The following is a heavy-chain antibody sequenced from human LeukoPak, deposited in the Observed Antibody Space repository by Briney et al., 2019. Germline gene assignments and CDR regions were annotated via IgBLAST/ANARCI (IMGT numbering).Heavy chain of an antibody. CDR3: ARDVGEGYCSGGSCSDY. D-gene: IGHD2-15*01. CDR1: GYTFSNYS. V-gene: IGHV1-18*01. J-gene: IGHJ4*02. Sequence: ASVKVSCKASGYTFSNYSISWVRQAPGQGLEWMGWISAYNGKTNYKQKLQGRVTMTTDTSTSTAYMELRSLRSDDTAVYYCARDVGEGYCSGGSCSDYWGQGTLVTVSS. CDR2: ISAYNGKT.